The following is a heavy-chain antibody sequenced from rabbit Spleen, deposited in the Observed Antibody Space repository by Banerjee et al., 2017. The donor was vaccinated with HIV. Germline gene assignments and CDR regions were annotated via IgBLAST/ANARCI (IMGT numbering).Heavy chain of an antibody. D-gene: IGHD8-1*01. CDR1: GFSFSSGYW. J-gene: IGHJ4*01. CDR2: IWTGSSGNT. CDR3: ARDGAGGSYFAL. Sequence: QEQLVESGGGLVTPGASLTLTCTASGFSFSSGYWICGVRQAPGKGLEWIACIWTGSSGNTYYATWAKGRFTVTRSTSLNTATLQMTSLTAADTATYFCARDGAGGSYFALWGPGTLVTVS. V-gene: IGHV1S45*01.